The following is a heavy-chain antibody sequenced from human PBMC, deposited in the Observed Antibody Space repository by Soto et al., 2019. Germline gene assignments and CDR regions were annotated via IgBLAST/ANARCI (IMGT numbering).Heavy chain of an antibody. V-gene: IGHV1-3*01. CDR2: INAGNGNT. CDR3: ARLALKTARPHSYYFDY. J-gene: IGHJ4*02. Sequence: ASVKVSCKASGYTFTSYAMHWVRQAPGQRLEWMGWINAGNGNTKYSQKFQGRVTITRDTSASTAYMELSSLRSEDTAVYYCARLALKTARPHSYYFDYWGQGTLVTVAS. D-gene: IGHD6-6*01. CDR1: GYTFTSYA.